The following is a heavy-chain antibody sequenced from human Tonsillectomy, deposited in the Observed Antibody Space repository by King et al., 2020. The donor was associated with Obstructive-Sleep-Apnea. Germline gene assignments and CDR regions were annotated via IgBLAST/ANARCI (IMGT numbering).Heavy chain of an antibody. J-gene: IGHJ4*02. CDR3: ARDQYGDYADY. D-gene: IGHD4-17*01. CDR1: GYTFTNYG. Sequence: QLVQSGAEVKKPGASVKVSCKASGYTFTNYGIRWVRQAPGQGLEWMGWISAYSGNTHFAQNLQGRVTMTADTSTSTAYMQLRSLRSDDTAVYYCARDQYGDYADYWGQGTLVTVSS. CDR2: ISAYSGNT. V-gene: IGHV1-18*04.